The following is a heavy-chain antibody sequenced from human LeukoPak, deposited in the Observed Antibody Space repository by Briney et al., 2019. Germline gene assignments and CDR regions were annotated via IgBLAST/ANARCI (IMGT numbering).Heavy chain of an antibody. J-gene: IGHJ6*02. CDR2: ISGSGGST. Sequence: GGSLRLSCAASGFTFSSYAMSWVRQAPGKGLEWVSAISGSGGSTYYADSVKGRFTISRDNSKNTLYLQMNSLRAEDTAVYYCARDLGYCTNGVCYSAYYYGMDVWGQGTTVTVSS. V-gene: IGHV3-23*01. D-gene: IGHD2-8*01. CDR3: ARDLGYCTNGVCYSAYYYGMDV. CDR1: GFTFSSYA.